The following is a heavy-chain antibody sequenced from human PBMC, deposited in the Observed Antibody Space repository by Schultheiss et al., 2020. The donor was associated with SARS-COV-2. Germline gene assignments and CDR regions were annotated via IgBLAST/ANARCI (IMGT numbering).Heavy chain of an antibody. D-gene: IGHD3-16*01. J-gene: IGHJ4*02. Sequence: SETLSLTCTVSGGSISSSSYYWGWIRQPPGKGLEWIGYIYYSGSTNYNPSLKSRVTISVDTSKNQFSLKLSSVTAADTAVYYCAKVGGVGKIDYWGQGTLVTVSS. CDR2: IYYSGST. CDR3: AKVGGVGKIDY. CDR1: GGSISSSSYY. V-gene: IGHV4-39*07.